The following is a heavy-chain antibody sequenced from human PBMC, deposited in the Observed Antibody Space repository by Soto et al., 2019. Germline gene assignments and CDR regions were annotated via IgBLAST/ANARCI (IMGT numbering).Heavy chain of an antibody. D-gene: IGHD2-8*02. Sequence: SETLSLTCTVSGDSITSYCWSWIRQPPGKGLEWIGQICYSGSTTYNPSLKSRVTISVDTSKNQFSLKLSSVTAADTAVYYCARHLPVRVSGQGYWGQGTLVTVSS. CDR2: ICYSGST. V-gene: IGHV4-59*08. CDR1: GDSITSYC. CDR3: ARHLPVRVSGQGY. J-gene: IGHJ4*02.